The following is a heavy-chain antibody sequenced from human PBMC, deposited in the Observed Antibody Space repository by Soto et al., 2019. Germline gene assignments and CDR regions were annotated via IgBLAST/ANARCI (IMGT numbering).Heavy chain of an antibody. CDR2: ISAYNGNT. V-gene: IGHV1-18*01. CDR3: ARDSKSLFGELLSRRIDAFDI. Sequence: QVQLVQSRAEVKKPGASVKVSCKASGYTFTSYGISWVRQAPGQGLEWMGWISAYNGNTNYAQKLQGRVTMTTDTSTSTAYMELRSLRSDDTAVYYCARDSKSLFGELLSRRIDAFDIWGQGTMVTVSS. J-gene: IGHJ3*02. CDR1: GYTFTSYG. D-gene: IGHD3-10*01.